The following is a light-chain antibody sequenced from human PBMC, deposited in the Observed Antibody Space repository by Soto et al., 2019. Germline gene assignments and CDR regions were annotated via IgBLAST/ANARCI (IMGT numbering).Light chain of an antibody. CDR3: CSYSHTNSLYG. V-gene: IGLV2-14*01. J-gene: IGLJ1*01. Sequence: QSALTQPASVSASPGQSITISCTGTGSDVGGYDYVSWYQQCPGKAPTLMIYEVTNRPSGDSNRFSGSKSGNTASLTISGLQAEDEADYYCCSYSHTNSLYGFGTGTRAPS. CDR2: EVT. CDR1: GSDVGGYDY.